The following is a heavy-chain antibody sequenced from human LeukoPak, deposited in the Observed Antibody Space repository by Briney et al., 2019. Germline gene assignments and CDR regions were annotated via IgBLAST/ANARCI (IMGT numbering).Heavy chain of an antibody. CDR1: GFTFSSYS. CDR3: SRKQTGTYTDY. D-gene: IGHD1-26*01. J-gene: IGHJ4*02. Sequence: GRSLRLSCAASGFTFSSYSMNWVRQAPGKGLEWGSSIDSSNGYILYADSGKGTFTISRDNAKNSLYLQMNSLRAEDTAVYYCSRKQTGTYTDYWGQGTLVTVSS. CDR2: IDSSNGYI. V-gene: IGHV3-21*01.